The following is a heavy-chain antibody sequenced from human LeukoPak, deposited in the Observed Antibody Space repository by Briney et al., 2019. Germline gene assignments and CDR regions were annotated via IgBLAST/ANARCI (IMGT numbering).Heavy chain of an antibody. CDR2: IYYTGKT. CDR1: GGSFSGYY. J-gene: IGHJ4*02. D-gene: IGHD3-10*01. CDR3: ARSQNYYGSGDY. V-gene: IGHV4-59*01. Sequence: SETLSLTCAVYGGSFSGYYWSWLRQPPGKALEWIGYIYYTGKTYYNPSLEGRVTILVDTSRNHFSVKLSSVTAADTAVYYCARSQNYYGSGDYWSQGTLVTVSS.